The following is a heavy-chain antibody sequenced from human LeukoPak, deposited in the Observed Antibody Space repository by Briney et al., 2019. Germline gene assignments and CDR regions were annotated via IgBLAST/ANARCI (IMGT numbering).Heavy chain of an antibody. D-gene: IGHD2-15*01. Sequence: GRSLRLSCAASGFTFSSYGMHWVRQAPGEGLEWVAVIWYDGSNKYYADSVKGRFTISRDNSKNTLYLQMNSLRAEDTAVYYCAREIGMVGAFDIWGQGTMVTVSS. CDR1: GFTFSSYG. J-gene: IGHJ3*02. V-gene: IGHV3-33*01. CDR3: AREIGMVGAFDI. CDR2: IWYDGSNK.